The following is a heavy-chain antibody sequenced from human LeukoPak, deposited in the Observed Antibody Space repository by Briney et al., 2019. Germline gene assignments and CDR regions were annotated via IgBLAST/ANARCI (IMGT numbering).Heavy chain of an antibody. V-gene: IGHV1-18*01. CDR3: ARLTLYGSGSYYKD. Sequence: GASVKVSCKASGYTFTSYGISWVRQAPGQGLEWMGWISGYNGDTNYAQKFQGRVTMTTDTSTSTVYMDVRSLRSDDTAVYYCARLTLYGSGSYYKDWGQGTLVTVSS. D-gene: IGHD3-10*01. CDR2: ISGYNGDT. CDR1: GYTFTSYG. J-gene: IGHJ4*02.